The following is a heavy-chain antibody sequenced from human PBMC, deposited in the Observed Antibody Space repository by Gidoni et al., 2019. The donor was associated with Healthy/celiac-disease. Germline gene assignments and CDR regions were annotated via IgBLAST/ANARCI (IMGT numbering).Heavy chain of an antibody. CDR2: LAPEDCAT. V-gene: IGHV1-24*01. CDR3: APFSSNWTDRGADYFYRMDV. Sequence: QVQLVQSGTEVKKRGASVKVSCKVSGYTLTEVSMPWVRQAPGKGLEWMGGLAPEDCATIYEQKFQGRVTMTADTSTSTAHMDLSSLRSEDTAVYYCAPFSSNWTDRGADYFYRMDVWGQGTTVTVSS. J-gene: IGHJ6*02. CDR1: GYTLTEVS. D-gene: IGHD1-1*01.